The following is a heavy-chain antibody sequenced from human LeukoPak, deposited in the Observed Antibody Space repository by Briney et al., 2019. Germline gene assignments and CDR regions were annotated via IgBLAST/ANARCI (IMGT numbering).Heavy chain of an antibody. J-gene: IGHJ2*01. D-gene: IGHD3-22*01. Sequence: SETLSLTCTVSGGSISSSSYYWGWIRQPPGKGLEWIGSIYYSGSTYYNPSLKSRVTISVDTSKNQFSLKLSSVTAADTAVYYCARLTEIADITMIVYFDLWGRGTLVTVSS. CDR3: ARLTEIADITMIVYFDL. V-gene: IGHV4-39*01. CDR1: GGSISSSSYY. CDR2: IYYSGST.